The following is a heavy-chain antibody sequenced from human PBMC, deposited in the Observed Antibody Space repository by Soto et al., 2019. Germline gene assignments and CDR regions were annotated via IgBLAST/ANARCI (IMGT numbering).Heavy chain of an antibody. CDR2: IYWDDDK. CDR3: APISSGWYHWEY. D-gene: IGHD6-19*01. CDR1: GFSLSNSGVG. V-gene: IGHV2-5*02. J-gene: IGHJ4*02. Sequence: QITLKESGPTLVKPTQTLTLTCTFSGFSLSNSGVGVGWIRQPPGKALEWLALIYWDDDKRYSPSLKSRLTIPKDCSKNQVGLTMTNMDPVDTATYYGAPISSGWYHWEYWGQGTLVTVSS.